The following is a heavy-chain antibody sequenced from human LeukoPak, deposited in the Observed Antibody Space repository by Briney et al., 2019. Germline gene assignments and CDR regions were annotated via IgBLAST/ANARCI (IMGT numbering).Heavy chain of an antibody. V-gene: IGHV3-9*01. CDR1: GFTFDDYA. CDR3: SKGGRGLRPDEPYLDY. J-gene: IGHJ4*02. Sequence: SLRLSCVVSGFTFDDYAMHWVRQAPGKGLERVSGISWNRGKIAYADSVRGGFTLSRDNVKNSLYLQMNRLRPEDTAFYFCSKGGRGLRPDEPYLDYWGQGTLVSVSS. D-gene: IGHD1-26*01. CDR2: ISWNRGKI.